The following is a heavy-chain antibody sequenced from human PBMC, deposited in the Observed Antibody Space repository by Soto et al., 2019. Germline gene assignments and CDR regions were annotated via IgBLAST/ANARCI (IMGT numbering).Heavy chain of an antibody. D-gene: IGHD3-10*01. CDR3: SPQGFGPLHGLVDV. CDR2: VHHSWGS. V-gene: IGHV4-59*08. CDR1: GGSISSYY. J-gene: IGHJ6*02. Sequence: QVQLQESGPGLVKPSGTMSLSCTVSGGSISSYYWSWFRQSPGKRMEWIGYVHHSWGSSYNPSLQSRVPISLDTSKSQFSLKVTSVTATATAVYYCSPQGFGPLHGLVDVWGQGTTVTVSS.